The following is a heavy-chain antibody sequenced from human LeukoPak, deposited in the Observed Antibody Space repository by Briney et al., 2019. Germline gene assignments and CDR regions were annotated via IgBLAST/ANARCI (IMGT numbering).Heavy chain of an antibody. D-gene: IGHD3-22*01. V-gene: IGHV4-59*01. CDR3: ARDADSYGYYSPLGY. Sequence: SETLSLTCTVSGGSTSSYFWSWIRQPPGKGLEWIGYIYYGRNTNYNPSLKSRVTISVDTSTNQFSLKLSSVTAADTAVYYCARDADSYGYYSPLGYWGQGTLVTVSS. CDR2: IYYGRNT. CDR1: GGSTSSYF. J-gene: IGHJ4*02.